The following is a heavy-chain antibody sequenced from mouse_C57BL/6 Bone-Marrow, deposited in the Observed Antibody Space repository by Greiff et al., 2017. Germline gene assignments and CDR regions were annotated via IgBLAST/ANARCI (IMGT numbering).Heavy chain of an antibody. CDR2: IWGVGST. D-gene: IGHD2-1*01. J-gene: IGHJ4*01. CDR3: AARNYFYAMDY. Sequence: VQLVESGPGLVAPSQSLSITCTVSGFSLTSYGVDWVRQSPGKGLAWLGVIWGVGSTNHNSALKSRLRISKDNSKSQVFFKMNSLQTDDTAMYYCAARNYFYAMDYWGQGTAVTVSS. CDR1: GFSLTSYG. V-gene: IGHV2-6*01.